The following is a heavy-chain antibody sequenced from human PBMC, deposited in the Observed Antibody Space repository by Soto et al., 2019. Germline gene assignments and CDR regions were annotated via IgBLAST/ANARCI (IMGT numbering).Heavy chain of an antibody. Sequence: ELQLVESGGGLVQPGGSLRLSCAASGFSVSINYVNWVRQAPGKGLEWVSVIYSGGTTHYADSVKGRFTISRDTSKNTLYLQMNSLRVEDTAVYHCAGDSTDGDFVDAFDVWGQGTMVTVSS. CDR2: IYSGGTT. V-gene: IGHV3-66*01. CDR3: AGDSTDGDFVDAFDV. J-gene: IGHJ3*01. D-gene: IGHD4-17*01. CDR1: GFSVSINY.